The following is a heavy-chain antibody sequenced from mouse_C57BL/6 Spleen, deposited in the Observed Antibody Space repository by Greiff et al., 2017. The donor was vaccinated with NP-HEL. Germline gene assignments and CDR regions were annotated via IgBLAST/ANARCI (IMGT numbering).Heavy chain of an antibody. CDR3: ARLGATVVG. CDR2: INPSNGGT. J-gene: IGHJ3*01. CDR1: GYTFTGYW. V-gene: IGHV1-53*01. Sequence: QVQLQQPGTELVKPGASVKLSCKASGYTFTGYWIHWVKQRPGQGLEWIGNINPSNGGTNYNEKFKRQATLTVEQSSSTAYMQISSLTSEAAAVYYGARLGATVVGWGKGTLVTVSA. D-gene: IGHD1-1*01.